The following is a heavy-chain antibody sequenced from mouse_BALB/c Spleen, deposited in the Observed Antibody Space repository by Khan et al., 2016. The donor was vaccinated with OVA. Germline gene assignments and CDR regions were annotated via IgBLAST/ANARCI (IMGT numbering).Heavy chain of an antibody. J-gene: IGHJ4*01. CDR1: GFSLTNYG. D-gene: IGHD2-3*01. V-gene: IGHV2-9*02. CDR3: ARFYDPYYAMNY. CDR2: IWAGGSS. Sequence: QVQLKESGPGLVAPSQSLSITCTVSGFSLTNYGVNWVRQPPGKGLEWLGVIWAGGSSHYNSALMSRLSIRKDNSKRQVFLKMNSLQTDDTAMYYCARFYDPYYAMNYWGQGTSVTVSS.